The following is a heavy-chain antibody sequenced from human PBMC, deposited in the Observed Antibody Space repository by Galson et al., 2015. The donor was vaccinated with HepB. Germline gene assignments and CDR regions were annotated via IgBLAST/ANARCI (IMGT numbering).Heavy chain of an antibody. CDR2: INSDGRST. Sequence: SLRLSCAASGFTFSSYWMHWVRQAPGKGLVWVSHINSDGRSTTYADSVKGRFTISRDNAKNTLYLQMNSLRAEDTAVYYCARDLYSVLTGYYVYYYYGMDVWGQGTTVTVSS. D-gene: IGHD3-9*01. J-gene: IGHJ6*02. CDR3: ARDLYSVLTGYYVYYYYGMDV. V-gene: IGHV3-74*01. CDR1: GFTFSSYW.